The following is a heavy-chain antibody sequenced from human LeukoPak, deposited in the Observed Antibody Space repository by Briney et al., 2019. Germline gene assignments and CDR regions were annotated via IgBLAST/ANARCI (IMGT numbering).Heavy chain of an antibody. V-gene: IGHV4-59*01. D-gene: IGHD5-24*01. J-gene: IGHJ4*02. CDR1: GGSISSDY. CDR2: IYYSGST. Sequence: SETLSLTCTVSGGSISSDYWSWIRQPPGKGLEWIGYIYYSGSTNYNPSLKSRVTISVDTSKNQFSLKLSSLTAADTAVYYCARASPPMAYYFDYWGQGTLVTVSS. CDR3: ARASPPMAYYFDY.